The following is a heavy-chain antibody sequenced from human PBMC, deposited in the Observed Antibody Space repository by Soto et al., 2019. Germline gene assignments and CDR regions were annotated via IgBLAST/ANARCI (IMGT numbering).Heavy chain of an antibody. V-gene: IGHV3-30*18. CDR2: ISYDGSNK. Sequence: PGGSLRLSCAASGFTFSSYGMHWVRQAPGKGLEWVAVISYDGSNKYYADSVKGRFTISRDNSKNTLYLQMNSLRAEDTAVYYCAKDRTWMATIFDYWGQGTLVTVSS. CDR1: GFTFSSYG. CDR3: AKDRTWMATIFDY. D-gene: IGHD5-12*01. J-gene: IGHJ4*02.